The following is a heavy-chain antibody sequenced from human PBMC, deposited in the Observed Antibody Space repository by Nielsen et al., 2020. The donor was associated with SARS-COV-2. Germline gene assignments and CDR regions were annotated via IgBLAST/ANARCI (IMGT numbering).Heavy chain of an antibody. J-gene: IGHJ6*02. Sequence: SCAASGFTFSNAWMSWVRQAPGKGLEWVGRIKSKTDGGTTDYAAPVKGRFTISRDDSKNTLYLQMNSLKTEDTAVYYCTTGIRETYYDFWSGYYADYYYYGMDVWGQGTTVTVSS. CDR1: GFTFSNAW. CDR2: IKSKTDGGTT. V-gene: IGHV3-15*01. D-gene: IGHD3-3*01. CDR3: TTGIRETYYDFWSGYYADYYYYGMDV.